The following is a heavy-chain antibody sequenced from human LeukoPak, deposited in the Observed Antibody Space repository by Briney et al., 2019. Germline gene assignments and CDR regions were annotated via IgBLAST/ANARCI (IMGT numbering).Heavy chain of an antibody. D-gene: IGHD3-9*01. V-gene: IGHV4-34*01. Sequence: PSETLSLTCAVYGGSFSGYYWSWIRQPPGKGLEWIGEINHSGSTNYNPSLKSRVTISVDTSKNQFSLKLSSVTAADTAVYYCARHKRLVLRTWFDPWGQGTLVTVSS. CDR3: ARHKRLVLRTWFDP. CDR1: GGSFSGYY. J-gene: IGHJ5*02. CDR2: INHSGST.